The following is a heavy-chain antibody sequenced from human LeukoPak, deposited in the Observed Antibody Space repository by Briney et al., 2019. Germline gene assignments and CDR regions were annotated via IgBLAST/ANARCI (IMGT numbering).Heavy chain of an antibody. CDR1: GFTFSSYA. V-gene: IGHV3-23*01. CDR3: ASGELRYFDWLLPPIDY. Sequence: PGGSLRLSCAASGFTFSSYAMSWVRQAPRKGLEWVSAISGSGGSTYYADSVKGRFTISRDNSKNTLYLQMSSLRAEDTAVYYCASGELRYFDWLLPPIDYWGQGTLVTVSS. CDR2: ISGSGGST. D-gene: IGHD3-9*01. J-gene: IGHJ4*02.